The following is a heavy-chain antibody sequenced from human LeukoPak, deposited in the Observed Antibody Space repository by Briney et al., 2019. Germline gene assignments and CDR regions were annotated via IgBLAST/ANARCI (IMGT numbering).Heavy chain of an antibody. Sequence: PGGSLRLSCAASGFSFSGYGMHWVRQAPGKGLEWVSVISYDGSNQYYADPVKGRFTISGDNSKNTLYLQMNSLRAEDTAVYYCAKTAGTPGYKYYYYGMDVWGQGTTVTVSS. D-gene: IGHD6-13*01. V-gene: IGHV3-30*18. CDR1: GFSFSGYG. J-gene: IGHJ6*02. CDR3: AKTAGTPGYKYYYYGMDV. CDR2: ISYDGSNQ.